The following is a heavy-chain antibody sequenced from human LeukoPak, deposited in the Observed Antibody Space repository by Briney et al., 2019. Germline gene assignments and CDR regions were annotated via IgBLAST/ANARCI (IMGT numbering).Heavy chain of an antibody. J-gene: IGHJ4*02. D-gene: IGHD6-13*01. Sequence: GGSLRLSCAASGFAFSSYAMSWVRQAPGKGLEWVSAISGRGDNTYYADSVKGRVTISRDNSKNTLFLQMSSLRAEDTAVYYCAKDRGVAAAVCFDYWGQGTLVTVSS. CDR1: GFAFSSYA. V-gene: IGHV3-23*01. CDR3: AKDRGVAAAVCFDY. CDR2: ISGRGDNT.